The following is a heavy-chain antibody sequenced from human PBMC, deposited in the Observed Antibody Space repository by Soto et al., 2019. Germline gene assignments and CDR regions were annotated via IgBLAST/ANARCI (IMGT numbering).Heavy chain of an antibody. CDR2: INSDGSST. V-gene: IGHV3-74*01. Sequence: GGSLRLSCAASGFTFSSYWMHWVRQAPGKGLVWVSRINSDGSSTSYADSVKGRFTISSDNAKNTLHLQMNSLRAEDTAVYYCARVKEWLTSIYYFDYWGQGTLVTVSS. D-gene: IGHD3-3*01. J-gene: IGHJ4*02. CDR1: GFTFSSYW. CDR3: ARVKEWLTSIYYFDY.